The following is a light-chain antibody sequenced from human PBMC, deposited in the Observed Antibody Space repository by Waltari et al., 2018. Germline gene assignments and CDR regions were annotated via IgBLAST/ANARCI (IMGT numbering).Light chain of an antibody. CDR1: DSKFGAGYN. CDR2: DNN. Sequence: QSLLTQPPSLSGAPGQRVTISCTGDDSKFGAGYNVHWYQQLPGTAPKLPIYDNNNRPSGVPDRFSGSRSGTSASLAITGLQAEDEADYYCQSYDSTQGATWVFGGGTKLTVL. V-gene: IGLV1-40*01. CDR3: QSYDSTQGATWV. J-gene: IGLJ3*02.